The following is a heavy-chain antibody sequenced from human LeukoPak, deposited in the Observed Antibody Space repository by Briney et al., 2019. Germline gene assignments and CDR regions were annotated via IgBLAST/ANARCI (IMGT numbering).Heavy chain of an antibody. CDR2: IYYSGST. J-gene: IGHJ4*02. CDR3: ARARYYYGSGSYSYYFDY. Sequence: SETLSLTCTVSGGSITPYYWSWIRQPPGKGLEWIGYIYYSGSTNYNPSLGSRVTMSIDMSKNQFSLKLSSVTAADTAVYYCARARYYYGSGSYSYYFDYWGQGTLVTVSS. D-gene: IGHD3-10*01. V-gene: IGHV4-59*12. CDR1: GGSITPYY.